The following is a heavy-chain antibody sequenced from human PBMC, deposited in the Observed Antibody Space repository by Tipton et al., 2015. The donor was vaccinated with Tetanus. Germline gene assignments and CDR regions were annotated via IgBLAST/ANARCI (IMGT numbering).Heavy chain of an antibody. CDR2: INPNSGGT. Sequence: LVQSGAEVKKPGASVKVSCTASGYTFTGNYIHWVRQVPGQRLEWMAWINPNSGGTDFARKFQGRVTVTRDTSISTAYMELSGLRSDDTAVYFCARATANSAFDFWGQGTRVIVSS. J-gene: IGHJ4*02. D-gene: IGHD2-21*02. CDR1: GYTFTGNY. V-gene: IGHV1-2*02. CDR3: ARATANSAFDF.